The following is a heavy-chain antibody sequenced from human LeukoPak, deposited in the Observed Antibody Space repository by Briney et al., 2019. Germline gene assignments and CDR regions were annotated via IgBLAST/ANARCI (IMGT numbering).Heavy chain of an antibody. V-gene: IGHV4-59*08. CDR3: ARLGGYDYGDYGAFDI. CDR2: SYYSGST. Sequence: PSETLSLTCAVSGGSISSYYWSWIRQPPGQGLEWIGYSYYSGSTNYNPSLKSRVTISVDTSKNQFSLKLSSVTAADTAVYYCARLGGYDYGDYGAFDIWGQGTMVTVSS. CDR1: GGSISSYY. J-gene: IGHJ3*02. D-gene: IGHD4-17*01.